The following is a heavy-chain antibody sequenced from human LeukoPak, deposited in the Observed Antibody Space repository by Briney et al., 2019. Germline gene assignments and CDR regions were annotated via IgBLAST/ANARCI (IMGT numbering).Heavy chain of an antibody. J-gene: IGHJ6*03. CDR3: ARDSVYAYYYYMDV. Sequence: GGSLRLSCAASGFTFSSYWMSWVRQAPGKGLEWVANIKQDGSEKYYVDSVKGRFTISRDNAKNSLYLQMNSLRAEDTAVYYCARDSVYAYYYYMDVWGKGTTVTVSS. CDR2: IKQDGSEK. D-gene: IGHD2-8*01. V-gene: IGHV3-7*01. CDR1: GFTFSSYW.